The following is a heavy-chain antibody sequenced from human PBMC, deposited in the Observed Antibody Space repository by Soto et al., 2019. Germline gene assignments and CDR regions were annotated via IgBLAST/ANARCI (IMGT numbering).Heavy chain of an antibody. J-gene: IGHJ6*02. CDR1: GGSISSYY. Sequence: SETLSLTCTVSGGSISSYYWSWIRQPPGKGLEWIGYIYYSGSTNYNPSLKSRVTISVDTSKNQFSLKLSSVTAADTAVYYCARGEGGIYGFHYYYGMDVWGQGTTVTVSS. D-gene: IGHD3-10*01. V-gene: IGHV4-59*01. CDR2: IYYSGST. CDR3: ARGEGGIYGFHYYYGMDV.